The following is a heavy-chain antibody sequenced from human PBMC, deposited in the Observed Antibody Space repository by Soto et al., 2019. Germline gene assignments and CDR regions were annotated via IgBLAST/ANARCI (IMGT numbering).Heavy chain of an antibody. CDR2: IMPMFGTA. D-gene: IGHD4-4*01. CDR1: GGSFSNYA. CDR3: ARASLQAASFFDY. V-gene: IGHV1-69*13. Sequence: SVKVSCKASGGSFSNYAISWVRQAPGQGLEWMGGIMPMFGTANYAQKFQGTVTITADESTSTAYMELSSLRSEDTAVYYCARASLQAASFFDYWGQGTQVTVSS. J-gene: IGHJ4*02.